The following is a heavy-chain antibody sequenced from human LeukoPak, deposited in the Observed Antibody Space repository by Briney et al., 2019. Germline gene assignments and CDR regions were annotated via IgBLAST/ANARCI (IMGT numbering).Heavy chain of an antibody. CDR2: IYYSGST. CDR3: ARVGRQWLVDVYWFDP. D-gene: IGHD6-19*01. CDR1: GGSISSYY. V-gene: IGHV4-59*01. J-gene: IGHJ5*02. Sequence: KPSETLSLNCTVSGGSISSYYWSWIRQPPGKGLEWIGYIYYSGSTNYNPSLKSRVTISVDTSKNQFSLKLSSVTAADPAVYYCARVGRQWLVDVYWFDPWGQGTLVTV.